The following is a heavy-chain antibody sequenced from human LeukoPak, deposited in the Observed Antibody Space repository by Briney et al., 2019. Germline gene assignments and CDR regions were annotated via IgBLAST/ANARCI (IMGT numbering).Heavy chain of an antibody. CDR2: IYYSGST. CDR1: GGSLSSHY. V-gene: IGHV4-59*11. Sequence: SETLSLTCTVSGGSLSSHYWSWIRQPPGKGLEWIGYIYYSGSTNYNPSLKSRVTISVDTSKNQFSLKLSSVTAADTAVYYCARARYSSGWYDYWGQGTLVTVSS. D-gene: IGHD6-19*01. CDR3: ARARYSSGWYDY. J-gene: IGHJ4*02.